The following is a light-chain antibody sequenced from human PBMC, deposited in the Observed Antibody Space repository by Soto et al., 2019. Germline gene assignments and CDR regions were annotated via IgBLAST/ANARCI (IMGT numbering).Light chain of an antibody. J-gene: IGLJ1*01. CDR2: EVS. CDR1: GSDVGDYNY. V-gene: IGLV2-8*01. CDR3: SSYTGSSYV. Sequence: QSALTQPPSASGSPGQSVTISCTGTGSDVGDYNYVSWYQQHPDKAPKLMIYEVSKRPSGVPDRFSGSKSGNTASLTVSGLQAEDEANYYCSSYTGSSYVFGTGTKVTVL.